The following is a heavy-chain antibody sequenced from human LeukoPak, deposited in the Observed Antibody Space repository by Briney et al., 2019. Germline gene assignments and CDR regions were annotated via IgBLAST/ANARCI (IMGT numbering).Heavy chain of an antibody. CDR1: GCTFSSYG. V-gene: IGHV3-33*01. CDR3: ARDRVGYCSGGSCYRIYYGMDV. J-gene: IGHJ6*02. D-gene: IGHD2-15*01. CDR2: IWYDGSNK. Sequence: GRSLRLSCAASGCTFSSYGMHWVRQAPGKGLEWVAVIWYDGSNKYYADSVKGRFTISRDNSKNTLYLQMNSLRAEDTAVYYCARDRVGYCSGGSCYRIYYGMDVWGQGTTVTVSS.